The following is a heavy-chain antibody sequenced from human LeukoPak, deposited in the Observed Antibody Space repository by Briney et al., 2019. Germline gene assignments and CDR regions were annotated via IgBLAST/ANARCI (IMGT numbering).Heavy chain of an antibody. V-gene: IGHV3-21*01. D-gene: IGHD3-9*01. Sequence: GGSLRLSCAASGFTFGSYSMNWVCQAPGKGLEWVSSISSSSSYIYYADSVKGRFTISRDNAKNSLYLQMNSLRAEDTAVYYCARGEMGYDILTGYYQRYFDYWGQGTLVTVS. J-gene: IGHJ4*02. CDR3: ARGEMGYDILTGYYQRYFDY. CDR2: ISSSSSYI. CDR1: GFTFGSYS.